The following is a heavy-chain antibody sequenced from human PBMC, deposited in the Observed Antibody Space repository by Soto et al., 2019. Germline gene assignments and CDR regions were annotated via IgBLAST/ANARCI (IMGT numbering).Heavy chain of an antibody. Sequence: ALVKVSCKSFDNTFTYDGISWGRQAPGQGLEWLGWISGYNANTKEARKFQDRVTMTADTSTRTAYLEVRSLTSDDTGVYFCAAPGGHHFGMDVWGQGTTVTAP. CDR2: ISGYNANT. J-gene: IGHJ6*02. D-gene: IGHD2-15*01. CDR1: DNTFTYDG. V-gene: IGHV1-18*01. CDR3: AAPGGHHFGMDV.